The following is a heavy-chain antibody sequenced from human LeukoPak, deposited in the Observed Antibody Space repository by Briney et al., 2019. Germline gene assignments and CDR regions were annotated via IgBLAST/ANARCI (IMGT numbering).Heavy chain of an antibody. CDR1: GDSISLTSYY. CDR2: IYYSGST. Sequence: SETLSLTCTVSGDSISLTSYYWSWIRQPPGKGLEWIGYIYYSGSTNYDPSLKSRVTISVDTSKNQFSLKLSSVTAADTAVYYCARSLGVVVPAAIGYSLGYWGQGTLVTVSS. D-gene: IGHD2-2*02. CDR3: ARSLGVVVPAAIGYSLGY. J-gene: IGHJ4*02. V-gene: IGHV4-61*05.